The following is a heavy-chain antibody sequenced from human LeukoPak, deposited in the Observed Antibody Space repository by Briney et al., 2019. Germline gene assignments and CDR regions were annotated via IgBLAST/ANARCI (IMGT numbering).Heavy chain of an antibody. J-gene: IGHJ3*02. D-gene: IGHD1-26*01. CDR2: IYYSGST. V-gene: IGHV4-39*01. Sequence: PSETLSLTCTVSGGSISSSSYYWGWIRQPPGKGLECIGSIYYSGSTYYNPSLKSRVTISVGTSKNQFSLKLSSVTAADTAVYYCASPHPSGSYYPGAFDIWGQGTMLTVSS. CDR1: GGSISSSSYY. CDR3: ASPHPSGSYYPGAFDI.